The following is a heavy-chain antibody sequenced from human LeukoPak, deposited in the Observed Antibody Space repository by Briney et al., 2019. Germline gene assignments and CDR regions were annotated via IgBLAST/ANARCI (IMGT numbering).Heavy chain of an antibody. CDR2: INHSGST. Sequence: PSETLSLTCAVYGGSFSGYYWSWIRQPPGKGLEWIGEINHSGSTNYNPSLKSRVTISVDTSKNQFSLKLSSVTAADTAVYYCARCGYYGDYGYWGQGTLVTVSS. CDR3: ARCGYYGDYGY. D-gene: IGHD4-17*01. V-gene: IGHV4-34*01. CDR1: GGSFSGYY. J-gene: IGHJ4*02.